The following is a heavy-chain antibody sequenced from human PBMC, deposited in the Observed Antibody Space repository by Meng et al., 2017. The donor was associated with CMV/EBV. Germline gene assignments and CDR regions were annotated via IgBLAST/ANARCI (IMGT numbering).Heavy chain of an antibody. CDR1: GYTLSHYW. Sequence: ASVKVSCKASGYTLSHYWMHWVRQAPGQGLEWVGIINPSGGSTTYAQKFQGRVVLTRDTSTSTVYMDLSSLRSEDRVVYYCARSGSTTSQQPGYFDLWGRGTLVTVSS. CDR2: INPSGGST. CDR3: ARSGSTTSQQPGYFDL. J-gene: IGHJ2*01. V-gene: IGHV1-46*01. D-gene: IGHD2-2*01.